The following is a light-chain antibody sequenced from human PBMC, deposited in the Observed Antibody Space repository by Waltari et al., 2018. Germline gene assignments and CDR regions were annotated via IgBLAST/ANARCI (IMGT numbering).Light chain of an antibody. CDR3: SSYASSGSLV. J-gene: IGLJ6*01. Sequence: QSALTQPASVSGSPGQSITLSCRGTRSDAGGYNFVSWYQKHPDKAPKLIIFDVSNRPPGVSDRFSGSKSGNTASLIISGLQTGDEAEYYCSSYASSGSLVFGSGTQVTVL. V-gene: IGLV2-14*03. CDR2: DVS. CDR1: RSDAGGYNF.